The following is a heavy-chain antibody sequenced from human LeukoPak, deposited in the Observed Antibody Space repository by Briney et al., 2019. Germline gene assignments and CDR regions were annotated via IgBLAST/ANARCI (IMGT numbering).Heavy chain of an antibody. CDR2: IYYSGST. J-gene: IGHJ4*02. CDR3: AGGRGLRFPFDY. Sequence: SETLSLTCTVSGGSISSYYWSWIRQPPGKGLEWIGYIYYSGSTNYNPSLKSRVTISVDTSKNQFSLKLSSVTAADTAVYYCAGGRGLRFPFDYWGQGTLVTVSS. CDR1: GGSISSYY. D-gene: IGHD5-12*01. V-gene: IGHV4-59*01.